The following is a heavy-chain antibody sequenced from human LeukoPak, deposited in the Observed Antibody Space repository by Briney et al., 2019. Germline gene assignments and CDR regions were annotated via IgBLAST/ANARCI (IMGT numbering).Heavy chain of an antibody. CDR2: IKQDGSDK. V-gene: IGHV3-7*01. CDR3: ARVLPVASRDY. J-gene: IGHJ4*02. D-gene: IGHD2-2*01. Sequence: GGSLRLSCAASGFTFSTYWMSWVRQAPGKGLEWVANIKQDGSDKFYVDSVKGRFTISRDSAKNSMYLQMNSLRAEDTAVYYCARVLPVASRDYWGQGTLVTVSS. CDR1: GFTFSTYW.